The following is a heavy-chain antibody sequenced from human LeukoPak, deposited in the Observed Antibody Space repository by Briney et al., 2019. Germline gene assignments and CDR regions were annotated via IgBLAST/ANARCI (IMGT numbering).Heavy chain of an antibody. D-gene: IGHD1-26*01. CDR3: ARAYSERYGLGYYYMDV. CDR1: GASISSSNYY. V-gene: IGHV3-21*01. CDR2: ISSSSIYI. J-gene: IGHJ6*03. Sequence: ETLSLTCAVSGASISSSNYYWGWVRQSPGKGLEWVSSISSSSIYIYYADSVKGRFTISRDNAKKSLYLQMNSLRAEDTAVYYCARAYSERYGLGYYYMDVWGKGTTVTISS.